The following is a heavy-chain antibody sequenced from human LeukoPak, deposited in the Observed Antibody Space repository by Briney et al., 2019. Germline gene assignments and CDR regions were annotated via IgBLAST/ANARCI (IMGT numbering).Heavy chain of an antibody. CDR3: ARDRLQKYYYGSGSYYMRGNFDY. D-gene: IGHD3-10*01. CDR2: INPNSGGT. CDR1: GYTFIGYY. Sequence: ASVKVSCKASGYTFIGYYMHWVRQAPGQGLEWMGWINPNSGGTNYAQKFQGRVTMTEDTSTDTAYMELRSLRSDDTAVYYCARDRLQKYYYGSGSYYMRGNFDYWGQGTLVTVSS. V-gene: IGHV1-2*02. J-gene: IGHJ4*02.